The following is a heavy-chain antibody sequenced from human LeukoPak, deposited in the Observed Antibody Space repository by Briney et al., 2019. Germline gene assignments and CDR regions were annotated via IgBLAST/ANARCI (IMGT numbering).Heavy chain of an antibody. V-gene: IGHV3-23*01. J-gene: IGHJ4*02. CDR1: GFSFGNYA. D-gene: IGHD3-22*01. CDR3: AKRDYYDSSGYSPLFEH. Sequence: GRSLRLSCAASGFSFGNYAMTGGRRAPGKGLECVSGMSGRGDRTYYADSVKGRFTISRDNSKDTLYLEMNSLRAEDTAIYYCAKRDYYDSSGYSPLFEHWGQGTLVTVSS. CDR2: MSGRGDRT.